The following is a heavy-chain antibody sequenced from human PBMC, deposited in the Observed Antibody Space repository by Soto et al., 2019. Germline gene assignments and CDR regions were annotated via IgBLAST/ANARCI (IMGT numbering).Heavy chain of an antibody. CDR1: GFTFSSYA. CDR3: AREGVGSSLTPLVDL. Sequence: QVQLVESGGGVVQPGRSLRLSCAASGFTFSSYAMHWVRQAPGKGLEWVAVISYDGSNKYYADSVKGRFTISRDNSKNTLYLQMNSLRAEDTAGYYCAREGVGSSLTPLVDLWGRGTLVTVSS. V-gene: IGHV3-30-3*01. CDR2: ISYDGSNK. J-gene: IGHJ2*01. D-gene: IGHD3-9*01.